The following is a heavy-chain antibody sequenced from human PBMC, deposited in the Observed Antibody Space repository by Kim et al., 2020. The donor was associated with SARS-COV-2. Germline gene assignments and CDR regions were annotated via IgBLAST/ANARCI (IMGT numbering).Heavy chain of an antibody. CDR2: IKSKTDGGTT. D-gene: IGHD3-3*01. CDR3: TTSEFLEWLPTL. CDR1: GFTFSNAW. Sequence: GGSLRLSCAASGFTFSNAWMSWVRQAPGKGLEWVGRIKSKTDGGTTDYAAPVKGRFTISRDDSKNTLYLQMNSLKTEDTAVYYCTTSEFLEWLPTLWGQGTLVTVSS. J-gene: IGHJ1*01. V-gene: IGHV3-15*01.